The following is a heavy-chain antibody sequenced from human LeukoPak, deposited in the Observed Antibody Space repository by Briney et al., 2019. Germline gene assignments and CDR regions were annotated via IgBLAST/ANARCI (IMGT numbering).Heavy chain of an antibody. D-gene: IGHD3-16*02. Sequence: SETLSLTCAVYGGSFSDYYWSWIRQPPGKGLEWIGEINHSGSTNYRTSLKSRVTISVETSKNQFSLELTSVTAADTAVYYCARPGRRIWGELSPFDFWGQGTLVTVSS. CDR1: GGSFSDYY. V-gene: IGHV4-34*01. CDR3: ARPGRRIWGELSPFDF. CDR2: INHSGST. J-gene: IGHJ4*02.